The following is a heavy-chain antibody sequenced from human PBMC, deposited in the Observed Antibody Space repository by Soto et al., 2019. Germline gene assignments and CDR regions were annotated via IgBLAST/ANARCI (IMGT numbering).Heavy chain of an antibody. V-gene: IGHV3-11*04. CDR1: GFTFSDYY. CDR2: ISGNGEII. CDR3: ARASSYAFDY. J-gene: IGHJ4*02. Sequence: PGGSLRLSCAASGFTFSDYYIHWIRRAPGKGLEWISYISGNGEIIQYAASVKGRFTISRDRGKNMLYLQMDSLQDEDTAVYYCARASSYAFDYWGQGTLVTVSS. D-gene: IGHD2-2*01.